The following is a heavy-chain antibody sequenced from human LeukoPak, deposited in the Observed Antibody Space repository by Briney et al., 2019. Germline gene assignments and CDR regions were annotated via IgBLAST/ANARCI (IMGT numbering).Heavy chain of an antibody. J-gene: IGHJ3*02. CDR3: ARDRVDFHDRSGFVVVASDI. D-gene: IGHD3-22*01. CDR2: IIPIFGTA. V-gene: IGHV1-69*06. CDR1: GGTFSSYA. Sequence: SVKVSCKASGGTFSSYAISWVRQAPGQGLEWMGGIIPIFGTANYAQKFQGRVTITADRSTGTAYMELFSLRSEDAAVYYCARDRVDFHDRSGFVVVASDIWGQGTMVTVSS.